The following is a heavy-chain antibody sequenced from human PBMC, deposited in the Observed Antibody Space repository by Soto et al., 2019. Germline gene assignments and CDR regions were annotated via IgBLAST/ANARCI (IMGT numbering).Heavy chain of an antibody. CDR2: IHPSGGST. CDR1: GYPFTNFY. Sequence: QVQVAQSGAEVKRPGASVKVSCWASGYPFTNFYIHWVRQAPGQGLEWMGIIHPSGGSTGYAQKFLGRVTMTRDTSTSTVYMEVSSLRSEDTAVYYCARADYYGSSGYHLDYWGQGTLVTVSS. J-gene: IGHJ4*02. D-gene: IGHD3-22*01. V-gene: IGHV1-46*01. CDR3: ARADYYGSSGYHLDY.